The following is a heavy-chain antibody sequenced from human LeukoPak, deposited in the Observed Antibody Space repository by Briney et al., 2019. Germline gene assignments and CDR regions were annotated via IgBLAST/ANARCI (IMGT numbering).Heavy chain of an antibody. CDR3: ARDGSYYYFDY. J-gene: IGHJ4*02. Sequence: GGSLRLSCAAAGLTFSTNSMNWVRQAPGKGLEWVSYISFSSSTIYYADSVKGRFTISRDNGKNLLYLQMNSLRAEDTAVYYCARDGSYYYFDYWGQGTLVTVSS. CDR1: GLTFSTNS. D-gene: IGHD1-26*01. V-gene: IGHV3-48*01. CDR2: ISFSSSTI.